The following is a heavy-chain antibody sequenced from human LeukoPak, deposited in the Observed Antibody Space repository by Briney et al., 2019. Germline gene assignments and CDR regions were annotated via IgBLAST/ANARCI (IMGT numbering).Heavy chain of an antibody. D-gene: IGHD6-13*01. V-gene: IGHV1-46*01. CDR1: GYTFTSYY. CDR2: INPSVGST. CDR3: AREWTSIPAAGTDVDY. Sequence: GASVKVSCKASGYTFTSYYMHWVRQAPGQGLERMGIINPSVGSTSYAQKLQGRDTMTRDTSTSTVSMELSSLRSEDTAVYYCAREWTSIPAAGTDVDYWGQGTLVTVSS. J-gene: IGHJ4*02.